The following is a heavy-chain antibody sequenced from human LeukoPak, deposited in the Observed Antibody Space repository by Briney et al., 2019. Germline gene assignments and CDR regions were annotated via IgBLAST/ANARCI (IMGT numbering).Heavy chain of an antibody. CDR1: GYTFTSYG. J-gene: IGHJ5*02. V-gene: IGHV1-18*01. CDR3: ARGVTGDSSSDH. Sequence: ASVKVSCKASGYTFTSYGISWVRQAPGQGLEWMGWISAYNGNTNYAQKFQGRVTMTTDTSTSTGYMELRSLRSEDTAVYYCARGVTGDSSSDHWGQGTLVTVSS. CDR2: ISAYNGNT. D-gene: IGHD3-22*01.